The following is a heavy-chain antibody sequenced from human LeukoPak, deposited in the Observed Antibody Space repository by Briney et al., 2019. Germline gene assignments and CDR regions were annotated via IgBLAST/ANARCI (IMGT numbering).Heavy chain of an antibody. CDR2: INAGNGNT. CDR3: ARASCSSTSCNPHY. J-gene: IGHJ4*02. V-gene: IGHV1-3*01. Sequence: ASVKVSCKASGYTFTSYAMHWVRQAPGQRLEWMGWINAGNGNTKYSQKFQGRVTITRDTSASTAYMELSSLRSEDTAVYYCARASCSSTSCNPHYWGQGTLVTVSS. D-gene: IGHD2-2*01. CDR1: GYTFTSYA.